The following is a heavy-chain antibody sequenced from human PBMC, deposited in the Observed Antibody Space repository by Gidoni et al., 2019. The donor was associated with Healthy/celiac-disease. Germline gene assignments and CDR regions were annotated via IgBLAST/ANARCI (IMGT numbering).Heavy chain of an antibody. CDR2: IIPIFGTA. CDR1: GGTFSSYA. V-gene: IGHV1-69*06. CDR3: ARVAVPGSRVPAATYYYYYYMDV. D-gene: IGHD2-2*01. J-gene: IGHJ6*03. Sequence: QVQLVQSGAEVKKPGSSVKVSCKASGGTFSSYAISWVRQAPGQGLEWMGGIIPIFGTANYAQKFQGRVTITADKSTSTAYMELSSLRSEDTAVYYCARVAVPGSRVPAATYYYYYYMDVWGKGTTVTVSS.